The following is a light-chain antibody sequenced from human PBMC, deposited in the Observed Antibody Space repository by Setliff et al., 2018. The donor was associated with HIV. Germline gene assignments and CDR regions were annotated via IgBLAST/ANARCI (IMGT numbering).Light chain of an antibody. CDR3: ASWDDSLKVYV. V-gene: IGLV1-44*01. CDR1: NSNIGTTT. Sequence: QSVLTQSPSVSGTPGQRVTISCSGSNSNIGTTTVNWYQRLPGAAPKLLIYTNSHRLSGVPDRFSGSKSGTSASLAISGLQSEDEAEYYCASWDDSLKVYVFGSGTKVTVL. J-gene: IGLJ1*01. CDR2: TNS.